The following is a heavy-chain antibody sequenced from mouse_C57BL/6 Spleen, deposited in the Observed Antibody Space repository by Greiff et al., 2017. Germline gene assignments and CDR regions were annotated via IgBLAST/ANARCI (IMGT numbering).Heavy chain of an antibody. D-gene: IGHD1-1*01. Sequence: EVQLQQSGTVLARPGASVKMSCKTSGYTFPSYWMHWVKQRPGQGLEWIGAIYPGNSDTSYNQKFKGKAKMTAVTSASTAYMELSSLTNEDSAVYYSTRERFITTVEGNAYWGQGTLFTVSA. CDR3: TRERFITTVEGNAY. V-gene: IGHV1-5*01. J-gene: IGHJ3*01. CDR1: GYTFPSYW. CDR2: IYPGNSDT.